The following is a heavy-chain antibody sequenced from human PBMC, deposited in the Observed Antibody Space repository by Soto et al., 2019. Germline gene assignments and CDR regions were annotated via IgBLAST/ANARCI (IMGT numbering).Heavy chain of an antibody. CDR1: GFPFNNYA. J-gene: IGHJ6*02. D-gene: IGHD3-16*01. CDR2: ISYDGSNS. CDR3: AKGILSDTFAPYAMDV. V-gene: IGHV3-30*18. Sequence: QVQLVESGGGVVQPGTSLRLSCAASGFPFNNYAMHWVRQRPGKGLDWVAVISYDGSNSYYSDSVKGRFTVSRDRSKKPLSLQMTSLRVEDTAVYYCAKGILSDTFAPYAMDVWGQGTTVTVSS.